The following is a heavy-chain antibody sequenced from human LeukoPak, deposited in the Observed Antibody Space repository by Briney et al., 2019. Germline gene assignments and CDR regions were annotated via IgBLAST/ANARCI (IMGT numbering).Heavy chain of an antibody. J-gene: IGHJ4*02. CDR1: GFTFSSFS. V-gene: IGHV3-48*04. CDR3: ARDGDSSSSEERFPFDY. CDR2: ISSSSSPR. Sequence: GGSLRLSCAASGFTFSSFSMNWVRQAPGKGLEWVSYISSSSSPRYYADSVKGRFTISRDNAKNSLYLQMNGLRAEDTAVYYCARDGDSSSSEERFPFDYWGQGTLVTVSS. D-gene: IGHD6-6*01.